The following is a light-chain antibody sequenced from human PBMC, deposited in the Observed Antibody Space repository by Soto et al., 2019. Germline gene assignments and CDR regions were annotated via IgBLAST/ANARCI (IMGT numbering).Light chain of an antibody. CDR3: AAWDDSLSGWV. CDR1: SPDIGSNQ. Sequence: QSVLAQPPSASGPPGQRVTISCSGSSPDIGSNQVYWYQQLPGTAPRLLIYSSNQRPSGVPDRFSGSKSGTSASLAISGLRSDDEADYFCAAWDDSLSGWVFGAGTKLTVL. J-gene: IGLJ3*02. V-gene: IGLV1-47*02. CDR2: SSN.